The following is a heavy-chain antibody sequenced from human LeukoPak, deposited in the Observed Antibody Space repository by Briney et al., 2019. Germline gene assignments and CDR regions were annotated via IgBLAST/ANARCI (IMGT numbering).Heavy chain of an antibody. Sequence: GGSLRLSCAASGVTVSNNYMNWVRQAPGKGLEWVSAISGSGGSTYYADSVKGRFTISRDNSKNTLYLQMNSLRAEDTAVYYCAKDSPPGIVGATLGFDYWGQGTLVTVSS. J-gene: IGHJ4*02. D-gene: IGHD1-26*01. CDR1: GVTVSNNY. V-gene: IGHV3-23*01. CDR2: ISGSGGST. CDR3: AKDSPPGIVGATLGFDY.